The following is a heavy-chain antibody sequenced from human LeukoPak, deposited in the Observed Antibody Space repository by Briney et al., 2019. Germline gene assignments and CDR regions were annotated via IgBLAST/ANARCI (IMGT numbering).Heavy chain of an antibody. D-gene: IGHD2/OR15-2a*01. Sequence: GGSLRFSCAASGFTFSSYAMSWVRQAPGKGLEWVSAISGSGGGTYYADSVKGRFTISRDNSKNTLYLQMSSLRAEDTAVYYCAKDLGLSRPTFGGGYWGQGTLVTVSS. CDR1: GFTFSSYA. J-gene: IGHJ4*02. CDR3: AKDLGLSRPTFGGGY. V-gene: IGHV3-23*01. CDR2: ISGSGGGT.